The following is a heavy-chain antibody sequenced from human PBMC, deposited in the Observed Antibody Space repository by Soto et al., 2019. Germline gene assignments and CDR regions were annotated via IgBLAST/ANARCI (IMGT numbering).Heavy chain of an antibody. CDR1: GFTFDDYA. J-gene: IGHJ6*03. CDR2: ISWNSGSI. D-gene: IGHD6-13*01. CDR3: AKDRAAGNYYYYYMDV. Sequence: EVQLVESGGGLVQPGRSLRLSCAASGFTFDDYAMHWVRQAPGKGLEWVSGISWNSGSIGYADSVKGRFTISRDNAKNSLYLQLNSLRAEDTALYYCAKDRAAGNYYYYYMDVWGNGTTVTVSS. V-gene: IGHV3-9*01.